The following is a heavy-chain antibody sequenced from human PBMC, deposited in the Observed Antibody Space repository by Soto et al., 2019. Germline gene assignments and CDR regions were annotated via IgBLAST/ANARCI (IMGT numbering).Heavy chain of an antibody. J-gene: IGHJ4*02. Sequence: SETLTLTCAVSGGSISSSNWWSWVRQPPGKGLEWIGEIYHSGSTNYNPSLKSRVTISVDKSKNQFSLKLSSVTAADTAVYYCAAAGILGYYFDYWGQGTLVTVSS. V-gene: IGHV4-4*02. D-gene: IGHD6-13*01. CDR1: GGSISSSNW. CDR3: AAAGILGYYFDY. CDR2: IYHSGST.